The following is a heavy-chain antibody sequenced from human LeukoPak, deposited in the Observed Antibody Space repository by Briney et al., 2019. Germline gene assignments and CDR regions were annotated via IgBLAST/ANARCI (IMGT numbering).Heavy chain of an antibody. CDR3: ARGNYYDSGAAE. J-gene: IGHJ3*01. CDR2: ISPSGGST. CDR1: GYTFTSNY. D-gene: IGHD3-22*01. Sequence: ASVKVSCKAFGYTFTSNYMHWVRQAPGQGPERMGVISPSGGSTTYAQKFQGRVTLTRDMSTSTAYMELSSLRSEDTAVYYCARGNYYDSGAAEWGQGTMVTVSS. V-gene: IGHV1-46*01.